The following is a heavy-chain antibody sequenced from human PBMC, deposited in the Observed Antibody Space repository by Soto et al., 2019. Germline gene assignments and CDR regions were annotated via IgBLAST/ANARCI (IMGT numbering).Heavy chain of an antibody. CDR2: IDWSGVDL. V-gene: IGHV3-23*03. J-gene: IGHJ6*02. CDR1: GFTFRNFA. CDR3: AKDRGGKGYLRFYCYYGMDV. D-gene: IGHD3-3*01. Sequence: EEQMLQSGGGLIQPGGSLRLSCAASGFTFRNFAMTWVRQAPGRGLEWVSSIDWSGVDLYYADSVKGRFTISRDNSKSSLSLHMSRLRVDDTAVYYCAKDRGGKGYLRFYCYYGMDVWGQGTTGTVSS.